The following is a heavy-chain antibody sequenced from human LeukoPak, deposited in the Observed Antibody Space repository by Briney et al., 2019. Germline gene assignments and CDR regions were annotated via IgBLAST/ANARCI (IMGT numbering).Heavy chain of an antibody. CDR1: GFTFSSYA. V-gene: IGHV3-23*01. Sequence: PAGSLRLSCAASGFTFSSYAMSWVRQAPGKGLEWVSAIGASGDNTFYADSVKGRFTISRDNSKNTLYLQMNSLRAEDTAVYYCAKVAGFGELYFDYWGQGTLVTVSS. CDR3: AKVAGFGELYFDY. D-gene: IGHD3-10*01. CDR2: IGASGDNT. J-gene: IGHJ4*02.